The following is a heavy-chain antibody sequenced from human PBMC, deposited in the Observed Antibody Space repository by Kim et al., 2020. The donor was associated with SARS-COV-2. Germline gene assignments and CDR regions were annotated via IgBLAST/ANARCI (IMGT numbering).Heavy chain of an antibody. CDR3: ARVYCSAGSWYLGWFDP. CDR2: INPGDSDT. CDR1: GYSFTNYL. Sequence: GESLKISCKASGYSFTNYLIGWVRQLPGKGLEWMGIINPGDSDTTYSPSFQGQVTISVDKSVDTAYLQWTSLKASDTAMYYCARVYCSAGSWYLGWFDPWGQGSLVTVSS. D-gene: IGHD2-15*01. J-gene: IGHJ5*02. V-gene: IGHV5-51*01.